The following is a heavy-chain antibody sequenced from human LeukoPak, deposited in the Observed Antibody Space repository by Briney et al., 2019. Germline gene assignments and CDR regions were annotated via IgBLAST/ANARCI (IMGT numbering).Heavy chain of an antibody. V-gene: IGHV6-1*01. CDR1: GDSVSSNSAA. J-gene: IGHJ4*02. CDR3: ARGNGDYQTWYFDY. CDR2: TYYRSRWYN. Sequence: HSQTLSLTCAISGDSVSSNSAAWNWIRQSPSRGLEWLGRTYYRSRWYNDYAVSVKSRITINPDTSKNQFSLQLNSVTPEDTAVYYCARGNGDYQTWYFDYWGQGTLVTVSS. D-gene: IGHD4-17*01.